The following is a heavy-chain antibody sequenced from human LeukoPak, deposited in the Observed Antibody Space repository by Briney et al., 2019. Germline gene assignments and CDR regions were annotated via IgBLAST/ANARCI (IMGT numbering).Heavy chain of an antibody. CDR1: GFTFSNNW. CDR2: IRPDGSEK. Sequence: PGGSLRLSCAASGFTFSNNWMSWVRQTPGKGLEWAAKIRPDGSEKSYVDSVKGRFTISRDNAKNTLYLQMSGLRPEDTALYYCATFSSGNHPKEPFNIWGQGTMVTVSS. V-gene: IGHV3-7*01. J-gene: IGHJ3*02. D-gene: IGHD4-23*01. CDR3: ATFSSGNHPKEPFNI.